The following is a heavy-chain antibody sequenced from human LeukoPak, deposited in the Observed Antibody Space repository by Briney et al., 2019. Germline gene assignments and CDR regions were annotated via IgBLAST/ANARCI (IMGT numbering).Heavy chain of an antibody. J-gene: IGHJ4*02. Sequence: GGSLRLSCAASGFTFSSYAMSWVRQAPGKGLEWVAAISGSGGSTYYADSVKGRFTISRDNSKNTLYLQMKSLRAEDTAVYYCATSRQWLVRYFDYWGQGTLATVSS. D-gene: IGHD6-19*01. CDR3: ATSRQWLVRYFDY. V-gene: IGHV3-23*01. CDR1: GFTFSSYA. CDR2: ISGSGGST.